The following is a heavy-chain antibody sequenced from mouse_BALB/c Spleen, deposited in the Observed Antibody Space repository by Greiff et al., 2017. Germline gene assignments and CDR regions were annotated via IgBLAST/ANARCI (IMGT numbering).Heavy chain of an antibody. CDR1: GYTFTSYV. Sequence: VQLKESGPELVKPGASVKMSCKASGYTFTSYVMHWVKQKPGQGLEWIGYINPYNDGTKYNEKFKGKATLTSDKSSSTAYMELSSLTSEDSAVYYCARARDDAWFAYWGQGTLVTVSA. J-gene: IGHJ3*01. V-gene: IGHV1-14*01. CDR3: ARARDDAWFAY. D-gene: IGHD2-3*01. CDR2: INPYNDGT.